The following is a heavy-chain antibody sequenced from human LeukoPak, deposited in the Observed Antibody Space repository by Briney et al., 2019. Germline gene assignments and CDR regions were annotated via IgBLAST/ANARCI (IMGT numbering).Heavy chain of an antibody. Sequence: PSETLSLTCAVYGGSFSGYYWSWIRQPPGKGLEWIGEINHSGSTNYNPSLKSRVTISVDTSKNQFSLKLSSVTAADTAVYYCARGGCSSTSSYNYFDYWGQGTLVTVSS. V-gene: IGHV4-34*01. CDR3: ARGGCSSTSSYNYFDY. J-gene: IGHJ4*02. CDR1: GGSFSGYY. CDR2: INHSGST. D-gene: IGHD2-2*02.